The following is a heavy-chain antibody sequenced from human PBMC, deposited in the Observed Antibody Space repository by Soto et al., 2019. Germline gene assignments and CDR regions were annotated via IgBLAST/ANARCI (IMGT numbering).Heavy chain of an antibody. Sequence: GWSLRLSCASSVFTFISYGMHWVRQAPGKGLEWVAVISYDGSNKYYADSVKGRFTISRDNSKDTLYLQMNSLRAEDTAVYYCAKDDSSGWYPAFYYYYYGMDVWGQGTTVTVSS. D-gene: IGHD6-19*01. V-gene: IGHV3-30*18. CDR3: AKDDSSGWYPAFYYYYYGMDV. CDR1: VFTFISYG. J-gene: IGHJ6*02. CDR2: ISYDGSNK.